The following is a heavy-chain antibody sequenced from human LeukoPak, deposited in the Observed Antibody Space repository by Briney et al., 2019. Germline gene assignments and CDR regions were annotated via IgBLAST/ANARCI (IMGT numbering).Heavy chain of an antibody. Sequence: GRSLRLSCAASGFTFSSYGMHWVRQAPGKGLEWVAVIWYDGSNKYYADSAKGRFTISRDNSKNTLYLQMNSLRAEDAAVYYCARDGGRNYDIPRGVFDYWGQGTLVTVSS. CDR3: ARDGGRNYDIPRGVFDY. V-gene: IGHV3-33*01. D-gene: IGHD3-22*01. J-gene: IGHJ4*02. CDR1: GFTFSSYG. CDR2: IWYDGSNK.